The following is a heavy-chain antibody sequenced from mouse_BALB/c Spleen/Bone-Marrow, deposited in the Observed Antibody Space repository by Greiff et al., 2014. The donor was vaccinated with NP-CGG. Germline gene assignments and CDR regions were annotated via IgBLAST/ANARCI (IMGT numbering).Heavy chain of an antibody. Sequence: EVKLVESGGGLVQPGGSLKLSCAASGFAFSSYTMSWVRQTPEKRLEWVAYISNGGGSTYYPDTVKGRFTISRDNAKNTLYLQMSSLKSEDTAKYYCARHGGSRGYYFDYWGQGTTLTVSS. V-gene: IGHV5-12-2*01. CDR1: GFAFSSYT. CDR2: ISNGGGST. J-gene: IGHJ2*01. D-gene: IGHD1-1*01. CDR3: ARHGGSRGYYFDY.